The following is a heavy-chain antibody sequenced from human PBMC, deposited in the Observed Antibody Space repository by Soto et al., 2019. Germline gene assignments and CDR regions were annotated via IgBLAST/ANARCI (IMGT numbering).Heavy chain of an antibody. CDR3: ARLIGNSWLDS. Sequence: QVQLQQSGPGLVKPSQTLSLTCAISGDSVSTNSATWDWIRQSPSRGLEWLGRTYSRSKGDYDYAPSGKGRITINPDTSNNQLSLQLDSVTPDDTAVYYCARLIGNSWLDSWGQGTLVTVSS. J-gene: IGHJ5*01. V-gene: IGHV6-1*01. CDR2: TYSRSKGDY. D-gene: IGHD2-8*01. CDR1: GDSVSTNSAT.